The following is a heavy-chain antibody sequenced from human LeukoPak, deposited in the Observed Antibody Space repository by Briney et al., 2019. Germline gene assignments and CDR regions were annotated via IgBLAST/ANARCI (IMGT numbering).Heavy chain of an antibody. J-gene: IGHJ4*02. CDR1: GFTFSDHH. Sequence: GGSLRLSCAVSGFTFSDHHIDWVRQAPGKGLQWVGRSRRRSKPNSCTTEFAASFEGRFILSTDESQNTLYLQMNSLNTEDPAVYYCVRVVTTVSGWYHFDYWGQGILVTVSS. CDR2: SRRRSKPNSCTT. V-gene: IGHV3-72*01. D-gene: IGHD6-13*01. CDR3: VRVVTTVSGWYHFDY.